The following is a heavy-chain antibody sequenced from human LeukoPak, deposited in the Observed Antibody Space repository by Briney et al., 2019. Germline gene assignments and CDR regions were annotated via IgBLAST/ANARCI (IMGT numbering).Heavy chain of an antibody. Sequence: TPSETLSLTCTVSGGSISSYYWSWIRQPPGKGLEWIGYIYYSGSTNYNPSLKSRVTISVDTSKNQFSLKLSSVTAADTAVYYCARDRVGDILTGYLRYYYGMDVWGQGTTVTVSS. J-gene: IGHJ6*02. CDR3: ARDRVGDILTGYLRYYYGMDV. V-gene: IGHV4-59*01. CDR1: GGSISSYY. CDR2: IYYSGST. D-gene: IGHD3-9*01.